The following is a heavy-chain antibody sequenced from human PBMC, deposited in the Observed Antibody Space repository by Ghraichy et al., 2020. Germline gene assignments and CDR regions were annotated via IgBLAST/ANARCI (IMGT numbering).Heavy chain of an antibody. V-gene: IGHV4-59*01. J-gene: IGHJ4*02. CDR1: GGSISSYY. CDR3: ARARKDTSGYYYFDY. CDR2: IYYSGST. Sequence: SETLSLTCTVSGGSISSYYWSWIRQPPGKGLEWIAYIYYSGSTNYSPSLRSRVTISVDTPKNQFSLKLSSVTTADTAVYYCARARKDTSGYYYFDYWGQGTLVTVSS. D-gene: IGHD3-22*01.